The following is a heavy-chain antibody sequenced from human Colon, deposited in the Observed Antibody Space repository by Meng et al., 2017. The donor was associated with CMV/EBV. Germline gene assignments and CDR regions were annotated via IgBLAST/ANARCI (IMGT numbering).Heavy chain of an antibody. CDR1: GFTFSSFE. V-gene: IGHV3-23*01. Sequence: GESLKISCGGSGFTFSSFEMNWVRQAPGKGLEWVAFISSRGDTTYYADSVKGRFTISRENSKNTLYLQMHSLRVEDTAIYYCTKGREYSDFWSGQDFWGQGTLVTVSS. CDR3: TKGREYSDFWSGQDF. CDR2: ISSRGDTT. D-gene: IGHD3-3*01. J-gene: IGHJ4*02.